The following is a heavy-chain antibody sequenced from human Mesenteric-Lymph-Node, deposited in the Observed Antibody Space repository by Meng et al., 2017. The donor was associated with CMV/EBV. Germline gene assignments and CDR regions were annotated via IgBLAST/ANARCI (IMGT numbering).Heavy chain of an antibody. J-gene: IGHJ4*02. D-gene: IGHD3-9*01. CDR3: ARDRDTDWYSPFDY. V-gene: IGHV1-2*06. Sequence: QVQLVQSGAEVKKPGASVRASCKASGYTFIVYYINWVRQAPGQGLEWMGRINPKTGGRSYAQNFQGRVTMTRDTSINTAYMEVNRLNSDDTAMYYCARDRDTDWYSPFDYWGPGTLVTVSS. CDR1: GYTFIVYY. CDR2: INPKTGGR.